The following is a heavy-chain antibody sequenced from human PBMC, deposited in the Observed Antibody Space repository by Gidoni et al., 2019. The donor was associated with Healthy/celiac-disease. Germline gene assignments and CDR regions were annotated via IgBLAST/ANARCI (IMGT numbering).Heavy chain of an antibody. V-gene: IGHV1-69*06. J-gene: IGHJ6*03. D-gene: IGHD4-17*01. CDR2: IIPICGTA. CDR3: AKTDYGDYENYYYYYMDV. CDR1: GGTFSSDA. Sequence: QVQLVQSGAEVKKPGSSVKVSCKASGGTFSSDAISWVRQAPGQGLEWMGGIIPICGTANYAQKFQGRVTITADKSTSTAYMELSSLRSEDTAVYYCAKTDYGDYENYYYYYMDVWGKGTTVTVSS.